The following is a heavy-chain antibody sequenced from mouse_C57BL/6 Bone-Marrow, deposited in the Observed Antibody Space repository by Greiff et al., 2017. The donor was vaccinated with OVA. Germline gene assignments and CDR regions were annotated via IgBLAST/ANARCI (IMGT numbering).Heavy chain of an antibody. CDR1: GFTFSSYG. CDR2: ISSGGSYT. V-gene: IGHV5-6*01. Sequence: VQLQQSGGDLVKPGGSLKLSCAASGFTFSSYGMSWVRQTPDKRLEWVATISSGGSYTYYPDSVKGRFTISRDNAKNTLYLQMSSLKSEDTAMYYCARQGDYSYYYAMDYWGQGTSVTVSS. CDR3: ARQGDYSYYYAMDY. J-gene: IGHJ4*01. D-gene: IGHD1-1*01.